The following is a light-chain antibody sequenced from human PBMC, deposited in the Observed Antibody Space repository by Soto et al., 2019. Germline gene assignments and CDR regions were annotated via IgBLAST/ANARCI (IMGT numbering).Light chain of an antibody. J-gene: IGKJ1*01. Sequence: DIVLTQSPGTLSLSPGDRATLSCSASQSVSTSYLAWYQQKPGQAPRLLIYGASSRATGIPDRFSGSGSGTDFTLTISGLEPEDFAVYYCQQYGNSRGTFGQGTKVDNK. CDR2: GAS. CDR1: QSVSTSY. V-gene: IGKV3-20*01. CDR3: QQYGNSRGT.